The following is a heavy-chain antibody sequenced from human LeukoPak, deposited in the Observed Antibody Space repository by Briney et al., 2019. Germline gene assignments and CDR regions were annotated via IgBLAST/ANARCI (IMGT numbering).Heavy chain of an antibody. D-gene: IGHD5-18*01. V-gene: IGHV1-2*02. CDR3: ARSGYSYGYFEGAFDI. CDR2: INPNSGGT. CDR1: GYTFTSYG. Sequence: ASVKVSCKASGYTFTSYGISWVRQAPGQGREWMGWINPNSGGTNYAQKFQGRVTMTRDTSISTSYMELSRLRSDDTAVYYCARSGYSYGYFEGAFDIWGQGTMVTVSS. J-gene: IGHJ3*02.